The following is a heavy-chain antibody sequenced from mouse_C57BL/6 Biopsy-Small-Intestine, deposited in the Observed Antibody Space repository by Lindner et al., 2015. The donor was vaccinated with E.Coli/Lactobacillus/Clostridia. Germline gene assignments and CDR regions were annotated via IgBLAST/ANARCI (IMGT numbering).Heavy chain of an antibody. CDR3: ARLSSSYDYAMDV. D-gene: IGHD1-1*01. CDR1: GGTSTSYA. J-gene: IGHJ4*01. Sequence: SVKVSCKASGGTSTSYAISWVRQAPGQGLEWMGRVIPVLGVSHYAQAFEGRVTITADKSTSTAYMELSSLRSEDTAVYYCARLSSSYDYAMDVWGQGTTVTVSS. CDR2: VIPVLGVS. V-gene: IGHV1-53*01.